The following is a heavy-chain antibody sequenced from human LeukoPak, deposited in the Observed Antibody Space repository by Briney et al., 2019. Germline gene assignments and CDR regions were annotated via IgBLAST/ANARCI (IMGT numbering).Heavy chain of an antibody. V-gene: IGHV4-4*07. CDR1: GGSISSYY. CDR2: IYSSGST. D-gene: IGHD1-1*01. J-gene: IGHJ6*03. CDR3: ARTTGTNSHAYYYYMDV. Sequence: SETLSLTCTVSGGSISSYYWTWIRQPAGKGLEWIGRIYSSGSTNYNPSLKSRVTMSVDTSKNQFSLKLSSVTAADTAVYYCARTTGTNSHAYYYYMDVWGKGTTVSVSS.